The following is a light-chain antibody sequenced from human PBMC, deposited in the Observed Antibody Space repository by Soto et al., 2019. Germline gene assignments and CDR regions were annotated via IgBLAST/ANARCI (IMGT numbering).Light chain of an antibody. CDR3: QQYGSSPEYT. V-gene: IGKV3-20*01. CDR2: GAS. CDR1: QSVNSSY. J-gene: IGKJ2*01. Sequence: EIVLTQSPGTLSLSPGERATHACRASQSVNSSYLAWYQQKPGLAPRLLIYGASSRATGIPDRFSGSGSGTDFTLTISSLEPEDFAVYYCQQYGSSPEYTFGQGTKLEIK.